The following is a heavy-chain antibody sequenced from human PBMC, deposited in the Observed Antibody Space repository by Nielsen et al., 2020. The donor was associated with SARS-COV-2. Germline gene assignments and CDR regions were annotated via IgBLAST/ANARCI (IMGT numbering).Heavy chain of an antibody. CDR3: ARDSSGTYRRVDY. CDR2: IWPNSGVT. Sequence: ASVKVSCKASGYTFADYCIHWVRQAPGRGLEWLGRIWPNSGVTGYAQEFKGRVTMTADTSTSTVYMELSSLRSDDTAVYYCARDSSGTYRRVDYWGQGTLVTVSS. D-gene: IGHD3-22*01. J-gene: IGHJ4*02. CDR1: GYTFADYC. V-gene: IGHV1-2*06.